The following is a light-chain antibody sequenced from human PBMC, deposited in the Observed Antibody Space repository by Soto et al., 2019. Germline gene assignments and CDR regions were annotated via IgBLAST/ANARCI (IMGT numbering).Light chain of an antibody. J-gene: IGKJ1*01. V-gene: IGKV1-39*01. CDR2: AAS. CDR1: QSISSF. CDR3: QQSYSIWWT. Sequence: DIHMTQSPSSLSTSLVYIVTISCXASQSISSFLNWFQQKPGKAPKLLIYAASSLQSGVPSRFSGSGSGTNFTLTIDSLQPEDFATYYCQQSYSIWWTFGQGTKVDIK.